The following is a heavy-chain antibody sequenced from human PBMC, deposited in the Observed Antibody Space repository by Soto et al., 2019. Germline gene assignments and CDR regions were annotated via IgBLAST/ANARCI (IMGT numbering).Heavy chain of an antibody. D-gene: IGHD1-26*01. CDR2: ISSSSSYT. CDR1: GFAFSRYS. V-gene: IGHV3-21*05. Sequence: GGSLRLSCAASGFAFSRYSVNWVRQAPGKGLEWISYISSSSSYTNYADSVKGRFTISRDNAKNSLYLQMNSLRAEDTAVYYCARRPQRGSYWTVNYFGMDVWGQGSRVTV. J-gene: IGHJ6*02. CDR3: ARRPQRGSYWTVNYFGMDV.